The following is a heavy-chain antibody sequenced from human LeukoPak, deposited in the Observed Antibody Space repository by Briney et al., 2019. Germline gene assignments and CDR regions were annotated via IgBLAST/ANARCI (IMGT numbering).Heavy chain of an antibody. Sequence: GASVKASCKASGYIFTSYDINWVRQATGQGLEWMGWMKPNGGNTGYAQKFQGRVTMTRNTSISTAYMELSSLRSEDTAVYYCARGPHYYDSSGYWYFDYWGQGTLVTVSS. V-gene: IGHV1-8*01. CDR1: GYIFTSYD. CDR2: MKPNGGNT. J-gene: IGHJ4*02. D-gene: IGHD3-22*01. CDR3: ARGPHYYDSSGYWYFDY.